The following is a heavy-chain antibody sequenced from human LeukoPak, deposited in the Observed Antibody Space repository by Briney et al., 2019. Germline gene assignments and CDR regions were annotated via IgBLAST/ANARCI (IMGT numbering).Heavy chain of an antibody. Sequence: GESLKISCKGSGYSFTSYWIGWVRQMPGKGLEWMGIIYPRDSDTRYSPSFQGQVSISVDTSIDTAYLQWSSVKASDTAMYYCARLLAAPYYINFWGQGTLVTVSS. V-gene: IGHV5-51*01. D-gene: IGHD6-25*01. J-gene: IGHJ4*02. CDR2: IYPRDSDT. CDR3: ARLLAAPYYINF. CDR1: GYSFTSYW.